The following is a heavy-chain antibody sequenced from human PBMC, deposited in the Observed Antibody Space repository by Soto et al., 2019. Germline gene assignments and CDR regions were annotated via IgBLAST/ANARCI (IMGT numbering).Heavy chain of an antibody. CDR1: GGNISGGASY. D-gene: IGHD6-13*01. CDR2: IYYLGNT. Sequence: SVTMCLTSTVAGGNISGGASYWGWIRKPPGQGLEWVGSIYYLGNTYYNSSLGSRVIISVDKSKNQFSLKLSSVTAADTAVYYCARGGNIGIAAAGFGFYYYYMDVWGKGTTVTVSS. J-gene: IGHJ6*03. CDR3: ARGGNIGIAAAGFGFYYYYMDV. V-gene: IGHV4-39*01.